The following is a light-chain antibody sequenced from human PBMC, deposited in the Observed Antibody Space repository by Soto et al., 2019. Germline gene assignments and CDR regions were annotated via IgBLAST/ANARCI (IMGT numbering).Light chain of an antibody. CDR1: SSDIGGYES. CDR2: DVS. CDR3: SSYTRSSTHVV. J-gene: IGLJ2*01. Sequence: QSALTQPASVSGSLGQSITISCTETSSDIGGYESVSWYQQEPGKAPKLIIYDVSNRPSGVSNRFSGSKSGNTASLTISGLQAEDEADYYCSSYTRSSTHVVFGGGTKVTVL. V-gene: IGLV2-14*01.